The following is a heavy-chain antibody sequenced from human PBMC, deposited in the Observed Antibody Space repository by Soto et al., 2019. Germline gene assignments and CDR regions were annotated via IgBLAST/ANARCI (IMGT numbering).Heavy chain of an antibody. J-gene: IGHJ6*02. V-gene: IGHV1-69*13. Sequence: ASVKVSCKASGRTFSSYAISWVRQAPGQGLEWMGGIIPIFGTANYAQKFQGRVTIAADESTSTAYMELSSLRSEDTAVYYCARDGLYYDIRGYLRHMDFCCPATTGTGS. CDR1: GRTFSSYA. CDR2: IIPIFGTA. D-gene: IGHD3-22*01. CDR3: ARDGLYYDIRGYLRHMDF.